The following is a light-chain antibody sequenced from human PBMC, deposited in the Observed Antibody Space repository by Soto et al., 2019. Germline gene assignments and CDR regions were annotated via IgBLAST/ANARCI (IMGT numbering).Light chain of an antibody. J-gene: IGKJ1*01. CDR1: QSISSW. V-gene: IGKV1-5*03. CDR3: QQYNSYWT. CDR2: KAP. Sequence: DIQMTQSPSTLSASVGDRVTITCRASQSISSWLAWYQQKPGKAPKLLIYKAPSLESGVPSRFSGSGSGTEFTRTISSLQPDDFATYYCQQYNSYWTFGQGTKVEIK.